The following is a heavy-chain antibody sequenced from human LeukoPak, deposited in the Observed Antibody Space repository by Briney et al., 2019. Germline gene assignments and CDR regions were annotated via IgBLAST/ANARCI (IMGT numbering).Heavy chain of an antibody. CDR2: ISAYNGNT. D-gene: IGHD5-24*01. CDR3: ARDNSVRDEAWWFNP. CDR1: GYTFTSYG. Sequence: RASVKVSCKASGYTFTSYGISWVRQAPGQGLEWMGWISAYNGNTNYAQKLQGRVTMTTDTSTSTAYMELSSLRSEDTAVYYCARDNSVRDEAWWFNPWGQGTLVTVSS. J-gene: IGHJ5*02. V-gene: IGHV1-18*01.